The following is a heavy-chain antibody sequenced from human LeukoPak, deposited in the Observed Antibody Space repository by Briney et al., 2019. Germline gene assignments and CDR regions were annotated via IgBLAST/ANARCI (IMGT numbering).Heavy chain of an antibody. CDR1: GFIFSSYA. D-gene: IGHD5-12*01. J-gene: IGHJ4*02. CDR2: ISGSGGST. CDR3: AKGDIGLRSAKYYFDY. V-gene: IGHV3-23*01. Sequence: GGSLRLSCAASGFIFSSYAMTWVRQAPGKGLEWVSAISGSGGSTYYADSVKGRFTISRDSSQNMVYLQMNSLRAEDTAVYYCAKGDIGLRSAKYYFDYWGQGTLVTVSS.